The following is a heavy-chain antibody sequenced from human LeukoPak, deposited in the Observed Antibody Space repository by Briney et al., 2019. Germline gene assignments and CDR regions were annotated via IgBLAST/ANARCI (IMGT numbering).Heavy chain of an antibody. CDR3: ARPTGH. CDR2: INPSGGST. Sequence: GASVKVSCKASGYTFTSYYMHWVRQAPGQGLEWMGIINPSGGSTSYAQKFQGRVTISVDTSKNQFSLKLSSVTAADTAVYYCARPTGHWGQGTLVTVSS. J-gene: IGHJ4*02. D-gene: IGHD1-14*01. CDR1: GYTFTSYY. V-gene: IGHV1-46*01.